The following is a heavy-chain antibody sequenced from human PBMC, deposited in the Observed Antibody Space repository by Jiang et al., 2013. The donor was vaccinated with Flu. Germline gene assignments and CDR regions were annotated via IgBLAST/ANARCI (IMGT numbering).Heavy chain of an antibody. D-gene: IGHD3-22*01. J-gene: IGHJ4*02. CDR3: AKDFTSFYDSSGYYYFDY. Sequence: SVISGRDDSTFYADXVKGRFTISRDNSKNTVYLRMNSLRADDTAVYYCAKDFTSFYDSSGYYYFDYWGQGTLVTVSS. CDR2: ISGRDDST. V-gene: IGHV3-23*01.